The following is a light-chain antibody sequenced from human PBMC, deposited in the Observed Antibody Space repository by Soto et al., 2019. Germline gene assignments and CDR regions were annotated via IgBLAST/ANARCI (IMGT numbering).Light chain of an antibody. CDR2: AVS. CDR3: SSYTTSSTVI. V-gene: IGLV2-14*03. J-gene: IGLJ2*01. Sequence: QSALTQPASVSGSPGQSITISCTGTSSDVGDHNYVSWYQQQPGKAPKLMIYAVSNRPSGVSNRFSGSKSGNTASLTLSGLQAEDEADYYCSSYTTSSTVIFGGGTKLTVL. CDR1: SSDVGDHNY.